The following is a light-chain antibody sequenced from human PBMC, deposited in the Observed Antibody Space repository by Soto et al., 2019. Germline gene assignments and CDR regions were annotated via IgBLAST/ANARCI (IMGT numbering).Light chain of an antibody. CDR3: SSYTSSSTLYV. J-gene: IGLJ1*01. Sequence: QSALTQPASVSGSPGQSITISCTGTSSDVGGYNYVSWYQQHPGKAPKLMIYDVSNRPSGVSNRFSGSKSGNTVSLTISGLQAEDEAEYYCSSYTSSSTLYVFGTGTKVTVL. V-gene: IGLV2-14*01. CDR2: DVS. CDR1: SSDVGGYNY.